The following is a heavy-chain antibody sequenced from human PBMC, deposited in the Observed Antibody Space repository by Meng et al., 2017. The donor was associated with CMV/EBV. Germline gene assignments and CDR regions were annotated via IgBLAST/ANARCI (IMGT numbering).Heavy chain of an antibody. J-gene: IGHJ5*02. D-gene: IGHD2-2*01. CDR1: GFTFSSYA. V-gene: IGHV3-23*01. CDR3: AKVTLGYCSSTSCYPWFDP. Sequence: GGSLRLSCAASGFTFSSYAMSWVRQAPGKGLEWVSAINGSGGSTYYADSVKGRFTISRDNSKNTLYLQMNSLRAEDTAVYYCAKVTLGYCSSTSCYPWFDPWGQGTLVTVSS. CDR2: INGSGGST.